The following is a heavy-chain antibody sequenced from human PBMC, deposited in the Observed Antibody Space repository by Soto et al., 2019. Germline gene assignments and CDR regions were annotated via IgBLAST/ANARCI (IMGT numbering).Heavy chain of an antibody. J-gene: IGHJ6*02. CDR3: AREPVLKGPRLDGSGELFPNYYYGMDV. D-gene: IGHD3-16*01. CDR2: IYYSGST. Sequence: SETLSLTCTVSGGSISSGDYYWSWIRQPPGKGLEWIGYIYYSGSTYYNPSLKSRVTISVDTSKNQFSLKLSSVTAADTAVYYCAREPVLKGPRLDGSGELFPNYYYGMDVWGQGTTVTVSS. CDR1: GGSISSGDYY. V-gene: IGHV4-30-4*01.